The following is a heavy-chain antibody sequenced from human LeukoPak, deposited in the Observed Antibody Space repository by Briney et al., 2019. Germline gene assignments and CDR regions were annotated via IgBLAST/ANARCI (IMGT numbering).Heavy chain of an antibody. D-gene: IGHD3-3*02. CDR1: GGSISSYY. V-gene: IGHV4-59*08. CDR2: IYYSGST. Sequence: PSETLSLTCTVSGGSISSYYWSRIRQPPGKGLEWIGYIYYSGSTNYNPSLKSRVTISVDTSKNQFSLKLSSVTAADTAVYYCARQHFYYFDYWGQGTLVTVSS. CDR3: ARQHFYYFDY. J-gene: IGHJ4*02.